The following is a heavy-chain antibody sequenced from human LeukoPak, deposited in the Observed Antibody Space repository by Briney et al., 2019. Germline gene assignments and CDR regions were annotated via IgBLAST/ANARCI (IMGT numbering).Heavy chain of an antibody. V-gene: IGHV1-69*04. J-gene: IGHJ4*02. Sequence: ASVKVSCKASGGTFSSYAISWVRQAPGQGLEWMGRIIPILGIANYAQKFQGRVTITADKSTSTAFMELSSLRSEDTAVYYCARDWSSFTYYYGSGSYYFDYWAREPWSPSPQ. D-gene: IGHD3-10*01. CDR2: IIPILGIA. CDR3: ARDWSSFTYYYGSGSYYFDY. CDR1: GGTFSSYA.